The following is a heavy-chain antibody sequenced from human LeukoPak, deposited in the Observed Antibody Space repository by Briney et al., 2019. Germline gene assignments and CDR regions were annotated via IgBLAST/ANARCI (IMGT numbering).Heavy chain of an antibody. CDR3: AKDPGASVSGFHMDV. CDR2: IWSDGNNR. CDR1: GFSFRNYG. J-gene: IGHJ6*03. D-gene: IGHD2-8*02. V-gene: IGHV3-30*02. Sequence: PAGSLRLSCAASGFSFRNYGMHWVRQAPGKGLEWVSFIWSDGNNRFYADSVKGRFTISRDNSKNMLFLQMDALRAEDTALYYCAKDPGASVSGFHMDVWGKGSTVIVCS.